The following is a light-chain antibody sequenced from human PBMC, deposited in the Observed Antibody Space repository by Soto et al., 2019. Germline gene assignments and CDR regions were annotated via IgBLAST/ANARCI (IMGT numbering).Light chain of an antibody. V-gene: IGLV2-23*01. J-gene: IGLJ1*01. CDR3: CSYAGSSTVYV. Sequence: QSVLTQPASVSGSPGQSITISCTGTSSDVGSYNLVSWYQQRPGQAPKLIIYEGNKRPSGVSNRFSASKSANTASLTISGLQAEDEADYYCCSYAGSSTVYVFGTGNKVTV. CDR2: EGN. CDR1: SSDVGSYNL.